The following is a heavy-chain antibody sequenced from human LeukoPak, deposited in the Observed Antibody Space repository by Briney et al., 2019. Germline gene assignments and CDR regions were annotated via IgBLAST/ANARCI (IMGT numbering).Heavy chain of an antibody. J-gene: IGHJ4*02. V-gene: IGHV3-48*03. CDR3: AKAPTPYSSGRYFDY. CDR2: ISSSGITI. Sequence: GGSLRLSCAASGFTFSSYEMNWVRQAPGKGLEWISYISSSGITIYYADSVKGRFTISRDNSKNTLYLQMNSLRAEDTAVYYCAKAPTPYSSGRYFDYWGQGTLVTVSS. D-gene: IGHD6-19*01. CDR1: GFTFSSYE.